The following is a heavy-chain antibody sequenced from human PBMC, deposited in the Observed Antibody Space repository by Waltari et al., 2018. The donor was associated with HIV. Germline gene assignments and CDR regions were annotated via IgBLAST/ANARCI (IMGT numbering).Heavy chain of an antibody. CDR1: GFTFSSYG. J-gene: IGHJ4*02. D-gene: IGHD2-2*01. CDR2: ISYDENNK. V-gene: IGHV3-30*18. Sequence: QVQLVESGGGVVQPGRSLRLSCAASGFTFSSYGMPWARQDPGKGLEWVAVISYDENNKYYADSVKGRFTISRDNSKNTLYLQMNSLRAEDTAVYYCAKTVTLTQRGYFDYWGQGTLVTVSS. CDR3: AKTVTLTQRGYFDY.